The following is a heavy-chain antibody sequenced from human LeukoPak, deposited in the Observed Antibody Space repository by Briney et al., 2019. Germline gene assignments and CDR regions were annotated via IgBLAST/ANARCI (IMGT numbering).Heavy chain of an antibody. V-gene: IGHV3-23*01. J-gene: IGHJ4*02. CDR2: IGGSSDFT. CDR1: GFTFSDYA. D-gene: IGHD3-10*01. Sequence: PGGSLRLSCAASGFTFSDYAMSWVRQVPGKGLEWVSAIGGSSDFTYYAEYVKGRFTTSRDNSKETLYLQMNSLRAEDTAVYYCAKADRGWGVISKDWGQGTLVTVSS. CDR3: AKADRGWGVISKD.